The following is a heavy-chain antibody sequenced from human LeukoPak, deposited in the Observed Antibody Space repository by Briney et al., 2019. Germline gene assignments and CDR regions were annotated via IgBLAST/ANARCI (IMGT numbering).Heavy chain of an antibody. CDR1: GFTFSSYW. Sequence: GGSLRLSCAASGFTFSSYWMHWDRQAPGKGLVWVLRIKSDGSTNYADSVKGRFTIYRDNAKNTVSLQMNSLRTENTGVYYCARAPSEIGGYYPEYFRHWGQGTLVTVSS. CDR3: ARAPSEIGGYYPEYFRH. V-gene: IGHV3-74*01. CDR2: IKSDGST. J-gene: IGHJ1*01. D-gene: IGHD3-22*01.